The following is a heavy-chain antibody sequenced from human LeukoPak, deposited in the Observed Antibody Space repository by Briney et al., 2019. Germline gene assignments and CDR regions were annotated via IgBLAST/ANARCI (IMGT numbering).Heavy chain of an antibody. CDR1: GGTFSSYA. J-gene: IGHJ3*02. CDR2: IIPIFGTA. Sequence: GSSVKASCKASGGTFSSYAISWVRQAPGQGLEWMGGIIPIFGTANYAQKFQGRVTITTDESTSTAYMELSSLRSEDTAVYYCARVFGVVLGAFDIWGQGTMVTVSS. CDR3: ARVFGVVLGAFDI. D-gene: IGHD3-3*01. V-gene: IGHV1-69*05.